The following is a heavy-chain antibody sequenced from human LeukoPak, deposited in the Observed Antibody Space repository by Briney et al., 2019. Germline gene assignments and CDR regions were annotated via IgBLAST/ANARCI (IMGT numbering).Heavy chain of an antibody. Sequence: SGGSLRLSCAASGFSLSSYSMNWVRQAPGKGLEWVSSITISSNFIYYADSVKGRFTISRDNAKNTLYLQMNSLRAEDTAVYYCARVASGWYPVGYYYYYMDVWGKGTTVTVSS. CDR1: GFSLSSYS. D-gene: IGHD6-19*01. J-gene: IGHJ6*03. CDR3: ARVASGWYPVGYYYYYMDV. V-gene: IGHV3-21*01. CDR2: ITISSNFI.